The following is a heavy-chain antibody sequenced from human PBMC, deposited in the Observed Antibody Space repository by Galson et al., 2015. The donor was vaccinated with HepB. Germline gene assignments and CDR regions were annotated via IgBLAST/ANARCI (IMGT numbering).Heavy chain of an antibody. CDR2: IKQDGSEK. J-gene: IGHJ4*02. CDR1: GFTFGDYA. CDR3: ARGNSSASPLDY. V-gene: IGHV3-7*03. Sequence: SLRLSCAASGFTFGDYAMSWFRQAPGKGLEWVANIKQDGSEKYYVDSVKGRFTISRDNAKNSLYLQMNSLRAEDTAVYYCARGNSSASPLDYWGQGTLVTVSS. D-gene: IGHD6-25*01.